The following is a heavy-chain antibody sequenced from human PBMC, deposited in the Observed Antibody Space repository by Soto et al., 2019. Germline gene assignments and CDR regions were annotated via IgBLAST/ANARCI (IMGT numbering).Heavy chain of an antibody. V-gene: IGHV3-43D*04. CDR3: AKADTAMVTQGLYYFDY. CDR2: ISGDGGST. D-gene: IGHD5-18*01. CDR1: GFTFDDYG. Sequence: GGSLRLSCAASGFTFDDYGMHWVRQSPGKWLEWVSLISGDGGSTYYAESVKGRFTISRDNSKNSLYLQMNSLRAEDCALYYCAKADTAMVTQGLYYFDYWGQGTLVTVSS. J-gene: IGHJ4*02.